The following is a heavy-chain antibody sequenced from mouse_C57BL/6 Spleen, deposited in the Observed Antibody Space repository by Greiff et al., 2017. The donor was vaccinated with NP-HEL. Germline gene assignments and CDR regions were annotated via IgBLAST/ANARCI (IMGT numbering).Heavy chain of an antibody. J-gene: IGHJ1*03. CDR2: INPNNGGT. CDR1: GYTFTDYY. CDR3: ARLLRSRRGYFDV. Sequence: VQLQQSGPELVKPGASVKISCKASGYTFTDYYMNWVKQSHGKSLEWIGDINPNNGGTSYNQKFKGKATLTVDKSSSTAYMELRSLTSEDSAVYYCARLLRSRRGYFDVWGTGTTVTVSS. D-gene: IGHD1-1*01. V-gene: IGHV1-26*01.